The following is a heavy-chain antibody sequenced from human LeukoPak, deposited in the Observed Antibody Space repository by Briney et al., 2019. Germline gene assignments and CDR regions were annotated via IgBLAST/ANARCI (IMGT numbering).Heavy chain of an antibody. CDR3: AREGTLNFGESSYDAFDI. CDR1: GYTFTSYG. Sequence: ASVKVSCKASGYTFTSYGISWVRQAPGQGLEWMGWISAYNGNTNYAQKLQGRVTMTTDTSTSTAYMELRSLRSDDTAVYYCAREGTLNFGESSYDAFDIWGQGTMVTVSS. CDR2: ISAYNGNT. V-gene: IGHV1-18*01. D-gene: IGHD3-16*02. J-gene: IGHJ3*02.